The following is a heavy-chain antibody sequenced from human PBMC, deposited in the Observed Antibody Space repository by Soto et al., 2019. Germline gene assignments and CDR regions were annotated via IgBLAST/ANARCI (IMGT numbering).Heavy chain of an antibody. J-gene: IGHJ6*03. D-gene: IGHD4-4*01. CDR2: INSDGSST. CDR1: GFTFSSYW. CDR3: ARGDQHDYSKGGYYYYYYMDV. Sequence: GGSLRLSCAASGFTFSSYWMHWVRQALGKGLVWVSRINSDGSSTSYADSVKGRFTISRDNAKNTLYLQMNSLRAEDTAVYYCARGDQHDYSKGGYYYYYYMDVWGKGTTVTVSS. V-gene: IGHV3-74*01.